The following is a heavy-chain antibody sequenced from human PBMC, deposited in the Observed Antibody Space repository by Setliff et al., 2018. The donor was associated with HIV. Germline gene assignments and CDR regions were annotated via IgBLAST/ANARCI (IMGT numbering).Heavy chain of an antibody. CDR1: GGSINSFY. V-gene: IGHV4-34*01. D-gene: IGHD6-19*01. Sequence: LSLTCTVSGGSINSFYWSWIRLPPGKGLEWIGEINHSGSTNYNPSLKSRVTMSVDTSKNQFSLSLISMTAADSAVYYCVRQGAVTGHSFDSWGPGALVTVSS. CDR3: VRQGAVTGHSFDS. J-gene: IGHJ4*02. CDR2: INHSGST.